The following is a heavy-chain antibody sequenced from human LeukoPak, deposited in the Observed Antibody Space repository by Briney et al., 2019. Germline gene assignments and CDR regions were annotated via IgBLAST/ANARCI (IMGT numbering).Heavy chain of an antibody. Sequence: ASVKVSCKASGGTFSSYAISWVRQAPGQGLEWMGWISAYNGNTNYAQKLQGRVTMTTDTSTSTAYMELRSLRSDDTAVYYCAFMTTQTHWGQGTLVTVSS. CDR2: ISAYNGNT. D-gene: IGHD4-11*01. J-gene: IGHJ4*02. CDR1: GGTFSSYA. V-gene: IGHV1-18*01. CDR3: AFMTTQTH.